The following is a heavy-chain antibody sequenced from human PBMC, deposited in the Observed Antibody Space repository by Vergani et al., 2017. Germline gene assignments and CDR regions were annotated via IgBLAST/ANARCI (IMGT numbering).Heavy chain of an antibody. J-gene: IGHJ5*01. V-gene: IGHV5-51*03. CDR1: GYSFTSYW. Sequence: EVQLVQSGAEVKKPGESLKISCKCSGYSFTSYWIGWVRQMPGEGLEWMGIINPGDSDTRYSPSFQGQVTISADKSISTAYLQWSSLKASDTAMYYCARAHGYCGSTSCYADNWFDPWGQGTLVTVSS. CDR2: INPGDSDT. CDR3: ARAHGYCGSTSCYADNWFDP. D-gene: IGHD2-2*01.